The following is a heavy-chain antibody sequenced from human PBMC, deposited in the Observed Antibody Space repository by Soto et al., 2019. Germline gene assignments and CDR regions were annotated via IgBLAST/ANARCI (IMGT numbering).Heavy chain of an antibody. Sequence: EVQLLESGGGLVQPGGSLRLSCAASGFTFSNYAMTWVRQAAGTGLEWVSSISGPGGSTYYADSVQGRFTISRDNSKNTLFLQMNTLRAEDTALYYCARDERIAVAGTDNWGQGILVTVTS. CDR3: ARDERIAVAGTDN. V-gene: IGHV3-23*01. CDR2: ISGPGGST. D-gene: IGHD6-19*01. CDR1: GFTFSNYA. J-gene: IGHJ4*02.